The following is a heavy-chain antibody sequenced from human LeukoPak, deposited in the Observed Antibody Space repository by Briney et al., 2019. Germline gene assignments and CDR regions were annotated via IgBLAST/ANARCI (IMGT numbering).Heavy chain of an antibody. J-gene: IGHJ4*02. Sequence: GGSLRLSCTASGLTFSTSGFNWVRQAPGKGLEWVASIGPTGSDRYHADSIKGRFTISRDNASNFLYPQMNSLRAEDTAVYYCATETNGRHYDYWGQGTLLTVSS. CDR3: ATETNGRHYDY. V-gene: IGHV3-21*06. CDR2: IGPTGSDR. CDR1: GLTFSTSG. D-gene: IGHD1-14*01.